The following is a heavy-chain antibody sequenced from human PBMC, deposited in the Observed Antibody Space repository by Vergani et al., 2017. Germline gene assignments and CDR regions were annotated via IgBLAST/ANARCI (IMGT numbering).Heavy chain of an antibody. D-gene: IGHD3-22*01. J-gene: IGHJ4*02. CDR3: AREYYYDSSGYPIGDY. CDR2: INPNSGGT. CDR1: GYTFTGYY. Sequence: QVQLVQSGAEVKKPGASVKVSCKASGYTFTGYYMHWVRQAPGQGLEWMGWINPNSGGTNYAQKFQGRVTMTRDTSIRTAYMELSRLRSDDTAVYYCAREYYYDSSGYPIGDYWGQGTLVTVSS. V-gene: IGHV1-2*02.